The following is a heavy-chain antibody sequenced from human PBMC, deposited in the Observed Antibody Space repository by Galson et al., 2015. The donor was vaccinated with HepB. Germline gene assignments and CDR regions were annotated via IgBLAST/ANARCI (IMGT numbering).Heavy chain of an antibody. CDR1: GYTFTSYA. CDR2: INTNTGNP. CDR3: ARIGPFYDILTGYYPIDY. Sequence: SVKVSCKASGYTFTSYAMNWVRQAPGQGLEWMGWINTNTGNPTYAQGFTGRFVFSLDTSVSTAYLQISSLKAEDTAVYYCARIGPFYDILTGYYPIDYWGQGTLVTVSS. J-gene: IGHJ4*02. D-gene: IGHD3-9*01. V-gene: IGHV7-4-1*02.